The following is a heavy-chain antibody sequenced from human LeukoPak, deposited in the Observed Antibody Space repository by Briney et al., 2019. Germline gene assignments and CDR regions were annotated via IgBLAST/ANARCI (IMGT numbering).Heavy chain of an antibody. J-gene: IGHJ6*03. Sequence: ASVKVSCKASGYTFTSYYMHWVRQAPGPGLEWMGRINPNSGGTNYAPKFRGRVTRSRDTYTSTAYMELSRLRSDDTAVYYCARDRGYSTPPYFYYYMDVWGKGTTVTVSS. D-gene: IGHD3-22*01. CDR3: ARDRGYSTPPYFYYYMDV. CDR2: INPNSGGT. CDR1: GYTFTSYY. V-gene: IGHV1-2*06.